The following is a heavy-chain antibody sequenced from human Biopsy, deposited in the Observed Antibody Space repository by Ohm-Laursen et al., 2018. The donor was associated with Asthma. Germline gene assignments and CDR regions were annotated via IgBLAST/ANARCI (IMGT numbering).Heavy chain of an antibody. CDR3: ARTFHFWSPYHAEHYQL. CDR1: GLTFGDYW. D-gene: IGHD3-3*02. J-gene: IGHJ1*01. V-gene: IGHV3-7*01. Sequence: SLRLSCAASGLTFGDYWMSWVRQVPGKGLEWVANIKHDGSEKNHVDSLKGRFTISRDNAKNSLHLQMNSLRAEDTAVYYCARTFHFWSPYHAEHYQLWGQGTLVTVSS. CDR2: IKHDGSEK.